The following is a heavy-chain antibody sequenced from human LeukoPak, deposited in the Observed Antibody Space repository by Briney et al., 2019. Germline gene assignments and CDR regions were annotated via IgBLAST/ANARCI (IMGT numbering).Heavy chain of an antibody. CDR1: GGSISTYD. Sequence: PSETLSLTCTVSGGSISTYDWSWIRQPPGKGLEYIGYIYYSGSTNYNPSLKSRVTMSLDTSKNQFSLKLSSVTAADTAVYYCAREEVPHGFDIWGQGTMVTVSS. V-gene: IGHV4-59*01. J-gene: IGHJ3*02. CDR3: AREEVPHGFDI. CDR2: IYYSGST.